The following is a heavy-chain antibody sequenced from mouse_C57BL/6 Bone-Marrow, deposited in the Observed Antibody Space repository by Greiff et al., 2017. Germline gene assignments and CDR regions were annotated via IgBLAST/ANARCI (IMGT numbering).Heavy chain of an antibody. J-gene: IGHJ3*01. V-gene: IGHV7-3*01. Sequence: EVKLVESGGGLVQPGGSLSLSCAASGFTFTDYYMSWVRQPPGKALEWLGFIRNKANGYTTEYSASVKGRFTISSDNSLSILYLQMNALRAEDSATYYCARWGFAYWGQGTLVTVSA. CDR1: GFTFTDYY. CDR2: IRNKANGYTT. CDR3: ARWGFAY.